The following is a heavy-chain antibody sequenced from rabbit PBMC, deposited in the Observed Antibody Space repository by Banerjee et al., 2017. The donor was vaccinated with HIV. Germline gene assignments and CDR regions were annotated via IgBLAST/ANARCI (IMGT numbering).Heavy chain of an antibody. CDR1: GFTISSSYY. V-gene: IGHV1S40*01. J-gene: IGHJ4*01. CDR2: IYAGSSGRT. Sequence: QSLEESGGDLVQPEGSLALTCKASGFTISSSYYMCWVRQAPGKGLEWIGCIYAGSSGRTYYANWAKGRFTISKTSSTTVTLQMTSLTAADTATYFCARDDVTYGYATSGFNLWGQGTLVTVS. CDR3: ARDDVTYGYATSGFNL. D-gene: IGHD6-1*01.